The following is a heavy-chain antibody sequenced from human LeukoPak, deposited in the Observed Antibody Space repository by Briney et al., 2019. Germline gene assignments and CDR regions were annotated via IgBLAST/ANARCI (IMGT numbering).Heavy chain of an antibody. CDR2: MNPNSGNT. CDR3: ARGYSGYFTFGGVIAEFDY. Sequence: GASVKVSCEASGYTFTSYDINWVRQATGQGLEWMGWMNPNSGNTGYAQKFQGRVTMTRNTSISTAYMELSSLRSEDTAVYYCARGYSGYFTFGGVIAEFDYWGQGTLVTVSS. V-gene: IGHV1-8*01. J-gene: IGHJ4*02. CDR1: GYTFTSYD. D-gene: IGHD3-16*02.